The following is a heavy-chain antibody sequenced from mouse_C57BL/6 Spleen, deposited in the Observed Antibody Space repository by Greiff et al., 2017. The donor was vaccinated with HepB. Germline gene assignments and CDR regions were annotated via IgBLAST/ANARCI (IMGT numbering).Heavy chain of an antibody. D-gene: IGHD2-12*01. J-gene: IGHJ2*01. Sequence: QVQLQQSGPELVKPGASVKISCKASGYAFSSSWMNWVKQRPGKGLEWIGRIYPGDGDTNYNGKFKGKATLTADKSSSTAYMQLSSLTSEDSAVYFCARGRVLLLDYWGQGTTLTVSS. V-gene: IGHV1-82*01. CDR2: IYPGDGDT. CDR1: GYAFSSSW. CDR3: ARGRVLLLDY.